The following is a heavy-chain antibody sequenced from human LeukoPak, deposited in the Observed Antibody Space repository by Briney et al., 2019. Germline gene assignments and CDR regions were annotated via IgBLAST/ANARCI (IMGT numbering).Heavy chain of an antibody. V-gene: IGHV3-21*01. J-gene: IGHJ4*02. CDR3: ARDRATPITIFGVVIDY. CDR2: ISSSSSYI. CDR1: GFTFSSYT. D-gene: IGHD3-3*01. Sequence: KPGGSLRLSCAASGFTFSSYTTNWVRQAPGEGLEWVSSISSSSSYIYYADSVKGRFTISRDNAKNSLYLQMNSLRAEDTAVYYCARDRATPITIFGVVIDYWGQGTLVTVSS.